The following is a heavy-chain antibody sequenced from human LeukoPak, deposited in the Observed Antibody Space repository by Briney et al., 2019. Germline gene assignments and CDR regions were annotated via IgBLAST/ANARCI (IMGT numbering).Heavy chain of an antibody. V-gene: IGHV3-30*07. Sequence: PGGSLRLSCAASGFTFSSYAMHWVRQAPGKGLEWVAVIWYDGSNKYYADSVKGRFTIFRDNSKNTLYLQMNSLRAEDTAVYYCARDTIAAAGTNYYYGMDVWGQGTTVTVSS. CDR1: GFTFSSYA. D-gene: IGHD6-13*01. J-gene: IGHJ6*02. CDR3: ARDTIAAAGTNYYYGMDV. CDR2: IWYDGSNK.